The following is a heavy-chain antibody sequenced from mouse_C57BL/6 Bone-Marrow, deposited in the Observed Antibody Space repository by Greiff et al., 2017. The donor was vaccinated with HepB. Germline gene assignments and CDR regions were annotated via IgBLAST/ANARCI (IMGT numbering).Heavy chain of an antibody. CDR3: ARAEAWFAY. V-gene: IGHV1-54*01. CDR2: INPGSGGT. Sequence: QVQLQQSGAELVRPGTSVKVSCKASGYAFTNYLIEWVKQRPGQGLEWIGVINPGSGGTNYNEKFQGKATLTADKSSSTAYMQLSSLTSEDSAVYFCARAEAWFAYWGQGTLVTVSA. CDR1: GYAFTNYL. J-gene: IGHJ3*01.